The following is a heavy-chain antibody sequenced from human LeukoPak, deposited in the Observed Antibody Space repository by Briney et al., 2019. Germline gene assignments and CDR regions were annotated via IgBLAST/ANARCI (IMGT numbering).Heavy chain of an antibody. J-gene: IGHJ4*02. CDR3: AKNLESFGDSATDY. D-gene: IGHD4-17*01. Sequence: GGSLRLSCAASGFTFSSYAMSWVRQAPGKGLEWVSAISGSGGSTYYADSVKGRFTISRDNSKNTLYLQMNSLRAEDTAVYYCAKNLESFGDSATDYWGQGTLVTVSP. V-gene: IGHV3-23*01. CDR1: GFTFSSYA. CDR2: ISGSGGST.